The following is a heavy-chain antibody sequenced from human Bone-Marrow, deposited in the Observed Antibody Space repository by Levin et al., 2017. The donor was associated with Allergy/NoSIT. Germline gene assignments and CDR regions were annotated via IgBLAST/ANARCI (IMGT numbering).Heavy chain of an antibody. CDR2: IKKDGSEK. CDR3: ARDLDSSAWYEGSAFDI. CDR1: GFTFTTYW. Sequence: TGGSLRLSCAASGFTFTTYWMSWVRQAPGKGLEWVANIKKDGSEKFYVDSVKGRFTISRDNAKKLVYLQMNSLRAEDTAVYYCARDLDSSAWYEGSAFDIWGQGTMVTVSS. V-gene: IGHV3-7*01. D-gene: IGHD6-13*01. J-gene: IGHJ3*02.